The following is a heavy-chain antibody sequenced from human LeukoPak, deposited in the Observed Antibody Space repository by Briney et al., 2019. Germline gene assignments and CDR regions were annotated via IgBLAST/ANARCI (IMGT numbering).Heavy chain of an antibody. CDR3: ARNPSGTAMVTS. V-gene: IGHV1-69*02. Sequence: ASVKVPCKASGGTFSSYTISWVRQAPGQGFEWMGRIIPILGIANYAQKFQGRVTITADKSTSTAYMELSSLRSEDTAVYYCARNPSGTAMVTSWGQGTLVTVSS. J-gene: IGHJ5*02. CDR2: IIPILGIA. D-gene: IGHD5-18*01. CDR1: GGTFSSYT.